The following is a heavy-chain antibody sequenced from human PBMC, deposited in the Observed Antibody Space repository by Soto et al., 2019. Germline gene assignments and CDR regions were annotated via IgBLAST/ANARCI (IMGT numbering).Heavy chain of an antibody. CDR2: IVPIFGTA. V-gene: IGHV1-69*12. D-gene: IGHD5-18*01. Sequence: QVQLVQSGAEVKKPGSSVKVSWKASGGTFSSYASSWVRQAPGQWLEWMGGIVPIFGTANYAQKFQGRVTITADESTNTAYKELISLRSEDTAVYYCARGSYGLSLEYGMDVWGQGTTVTVSS. CDR3: ARGSYGLSLEYGMDV. J-gene: IGHJ6*02. CDR1: GGTFSSYA.